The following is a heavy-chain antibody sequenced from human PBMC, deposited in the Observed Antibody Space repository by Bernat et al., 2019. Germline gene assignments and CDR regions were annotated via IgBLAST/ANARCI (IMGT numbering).Heavy chain of an antibody. D-gene: IGHD6-13*01. CDR3: ARGYSSSWYLGFFQH. J-gene: IGHJ1*01. CDR1: GFTFSSYS. CDR2: ISSSSSYI. Sequence: EVQLVESGGGLVKPGGSLRLSCAASGFTFSSYSMNWVRQAPGKGLEWVSSISSSSSYIYYADSVKGRFTISRDNAKNSLYLQMNSLRAEDTAVYYCARGYSSSWYLGFFQHWGQGTLVTVSS. V-gene: IGHV3-21*01.